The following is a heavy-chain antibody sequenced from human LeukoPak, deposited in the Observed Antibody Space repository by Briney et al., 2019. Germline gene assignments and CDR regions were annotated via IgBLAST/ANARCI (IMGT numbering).Heavy chain of an antibody. Sequence: ASVKVSCKASGYTFTSYDINWERQATGQGLEWMGWMNPNSGNTGYAQKFQGRVTMTRNTSISTAYMELSSLRSEDTAVYYCARVPARHRLSIYNWFDPWGQGTLVTVSS. V-gene: IGHV1-8*01. CDR1: GYTFTSYD. CDR2: MNPNSGNT. CDR3: ARVPARHRLSIYNWFDP. D-gene: IGHD3-9*01. J-gene: IGHJ5*02.